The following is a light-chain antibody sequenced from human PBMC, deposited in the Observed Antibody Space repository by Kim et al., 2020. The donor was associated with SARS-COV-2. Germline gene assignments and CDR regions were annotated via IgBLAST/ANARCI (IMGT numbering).Light chain of an antibody. Sequence: SITISCTGNSSDIGGYNYVSWYQQHPGKAPKVMIYDVSNRPSGVSDRFSGSKSGNTASLTISGLQAEDEADFYCSSYTSTTIPFVFGTGTKVTVL. CDR1: SSDIGGYNY. V-gene: IGLV2-14*03. CDR3: SSYTSTTIPFV. CDR2: DVS. J-gene: IGLJ1*01.